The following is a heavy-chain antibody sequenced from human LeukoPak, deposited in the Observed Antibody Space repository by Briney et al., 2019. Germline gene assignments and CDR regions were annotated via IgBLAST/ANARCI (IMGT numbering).Heavy chain of an antibody. V-gene: IGHV3-74*01. CDR3: ARGSSTWSDY. Sequence: GGSLRLSCAASGFTFSSYWMHWVRQAPGKGLVWVSRITSDGRSTSKADSVKGRFTISRDNAKNTLYLQMNSLRAEDTAVYYCARGSSTWSDYWGQGTLVTVSS. D-gene: IGHD6-13*01. CDR2: ITSDGRST. CDR1: GFTFSSYW. J-gene: IGHJ4*02.